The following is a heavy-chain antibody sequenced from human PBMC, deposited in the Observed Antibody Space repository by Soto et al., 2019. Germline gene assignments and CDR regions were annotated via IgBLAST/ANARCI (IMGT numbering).Heavy chain of an antibody. Sequence: GSLRLSCTASGXTLGDYSMSWFRQAPGKGLEWVGFIRSKAYGGTTEYSESVKGRCTISRDDSRSIAYLQMKSLKTEHTSVYYCTRGRSSSWSLNWFDPWGKGTLGPVS. CDR3: TRGRSSSWSLNWFDP. J-gene: IGHJ5*02. D-gene: IGHD6-13*01. CDR1: GXTLGDYS. CDR2: IRSKAYGGTT. V-gene: IGHV3-49*03.